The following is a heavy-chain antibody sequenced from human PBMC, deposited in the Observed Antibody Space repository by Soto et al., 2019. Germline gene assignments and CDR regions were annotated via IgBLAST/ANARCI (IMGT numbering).Heavy chain of an antibody. V-gene: IGHV3-13*01. CDR3: AREPPYSKAPGDSYNGMDV. CDR1: GFTFSSYD. J-gene: IGHJ6*04. Sequence: EVQLVESGGGLVQPGGSLRLSCAASGFTFSSYDMHWVRQATGKGLEWVSAIGTAGDTYYPCSVKGRFTISRENAKYSLYLQMNSLRDGYTAVYYCAREPPYSKAPGDSYNGMDVWGKRTNVNASS. D-gene: IGHD4-4*01. CDR2: IGTAGDT.